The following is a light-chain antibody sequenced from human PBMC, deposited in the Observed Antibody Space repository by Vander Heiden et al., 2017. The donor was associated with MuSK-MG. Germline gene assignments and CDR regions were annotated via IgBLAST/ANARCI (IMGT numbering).Light chain of an antibody. CDR1: QDISNY. J-gene: IGKJ3*01. CDR3: QQYDKLPPFT. V-gene: IGKV1-33*01. Sequence: DIQMTQSPSSLSASVGDRVTITCQASQDISNYLNWYQQKPGKAPKLLIYDASNLETGVPSRFSGRGSGTDFTFTISSLQPEDIATYYCQQYDKLPPFTFGHGTKVDIK. CDR2: DAS.